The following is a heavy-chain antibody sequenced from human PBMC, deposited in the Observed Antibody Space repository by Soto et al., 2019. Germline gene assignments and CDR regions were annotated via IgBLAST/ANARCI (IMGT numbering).Heavy chain of an antibody. D-gene: IGHD6-13*01. J-gene: IGHJ6*02. CDR1: GYTFTSYD. Sequence: ASLKVSFKASGYTFTSYDSNGVRQATGQGFEWMGWMNPNSGNTGYAQKFQGRVTMTRNTSISTAYMELSSLRSEDTAVYYCARVASSSWYYYYYGMDVWGQGTTVTVSS. CDR2: MNPNSGNT. V-gene: IGHV1-8*01. CDR3: ARVASSSWYYYYYGMDV.